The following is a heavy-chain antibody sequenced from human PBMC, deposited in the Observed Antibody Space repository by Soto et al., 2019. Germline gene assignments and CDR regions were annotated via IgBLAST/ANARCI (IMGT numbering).Heavy chain of an antibody. CDR1: GFTVSNYW. V-gene: IGHV3-7*03. D-gene: IGHD4-4*01. CDR2: IRRNGNGD. Sequence: DVQLVESGGGLVQPGGSLRLSCVGSGFTVSNYWMNWVRQAPGKGLEWVANIRRNGNGDLYVDSVKGRITVSRDNAKSSLFLQMDSLRVEDTAVYYCVREWGRVTPALWGQGSLVTVSP. J-gene: IGHJ1*01. CDR3: VREWGRVTPAL.